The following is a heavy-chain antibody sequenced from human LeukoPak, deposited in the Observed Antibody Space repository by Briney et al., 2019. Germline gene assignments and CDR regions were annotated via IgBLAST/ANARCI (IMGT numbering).Heavy chain of an antibody. CDR3: ARASGSYDY. D-gene: IGHD1-26*01. CDR1: GFPFDTYG. Sequence: RPGGSLRLSCAASGFPFDTYGMHWVRQAPGKGLEWVAVIWFDGSNKYCADSVKGRFTISRDNSKNMLFLQMSSLTVEDTGVYFCARASGSYDYWGQGTLVTVSS. V-gene: IGHV3-33*01. CDR2: IWFDGSNK. J-gene: IGHJ4*02.